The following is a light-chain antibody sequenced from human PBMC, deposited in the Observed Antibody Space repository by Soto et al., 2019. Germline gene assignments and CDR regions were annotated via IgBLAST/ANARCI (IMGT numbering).Light chain of an antibody. CDR1: SSDVGTYNG. V-gene: IGLV2-18*02. J-gene: IGLJ1*01. CDR3: CSYAGSSTFPYV. Sequence: QSALTQPPSVSGSPGQSVTISCTGTSSDVGTYNGVSWYQQPPGTAPKLMIYEVSNRPSGVPDRFSGAKSGNTAFLTISGLQAEDEADYYCCSYAGSSTFPYVFGTGTKVTVL. CDR2: EVS.